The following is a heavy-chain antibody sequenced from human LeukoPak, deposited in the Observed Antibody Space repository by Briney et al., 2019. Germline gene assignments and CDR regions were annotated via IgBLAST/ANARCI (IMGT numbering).Heavy chain of an antibody. D-gene: IGHD3-9*01. V-gene: IGHV3-74*01. CDR2: LSSDESFT. J-gene: IGHJ4*02. CDR3: ARDLNWLLFDY. Sequence: GESLRLSCAASGFTFSSYVMHWVRQAPGKGLVWVARLSSDESFTSYADSVKGRFIISRDNAKNTLYLQMNSLRAEDTAVHYCARDLNWLLFDYWGQGTLVTVSS. CDR1: GFTFSSYV.